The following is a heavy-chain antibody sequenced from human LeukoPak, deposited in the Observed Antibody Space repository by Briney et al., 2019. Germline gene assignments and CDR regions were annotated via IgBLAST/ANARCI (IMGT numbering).Heavy chain of an antibody. CDR1: GFTFSDYY. CDR2: INHSGST. D-gene: IGHD3-3*01. J-gene: IGHJ5*02. V-gene: IGHV4-34*01. Sequence: PGGSLRLSCAASGFTFSDYYMSWIRQPPGKGLEWIGEINHSGSTNYNPSLKSRVTISVDTSKNQFSLKLSSVTAADTAVYYCARDHKRYYDFWSGYYTGWFDPWGQGTLVTVSS. CDR3: ARDHKRYYDFWSGYYTGWFDP.